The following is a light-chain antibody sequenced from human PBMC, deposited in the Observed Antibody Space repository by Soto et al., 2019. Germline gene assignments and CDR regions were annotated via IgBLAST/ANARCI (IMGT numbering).Light chain of an antibody. CDR1: SSNIGAGYD. Sequence: QSVLTQPPSVSGAPGHRVTISCTGGSSNIGAGYDVHWYQHLPGTAPKLLIYGNSNRPSGVPDRFSGSKSGTSASLAITGLQAEDEADYYCQSYDSSLSVVFGGGTKLTVL. V-gene: IGLV1-40*01. J-gene: IGLJ2*01. CDR2: GNS. CDR3: QSYDSSLSVV.